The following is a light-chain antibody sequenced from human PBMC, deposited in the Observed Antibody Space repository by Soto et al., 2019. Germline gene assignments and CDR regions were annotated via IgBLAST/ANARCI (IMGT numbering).Light chain of an antibody. J-gene: IGKJ3*01. CDR1: QSVSSNN. Sequence: EIVLTQSPGTLSLSPGERATLSCRASQSVSSNNLAWYQQKPGQAPRLLIYGASRRATGIPDRFSGSGSGTDFTLTIDRLEPEDCAVYSCQQYAMSPPSFGPGTKVEIK. CDR2: GAS. CDR3: QQYAMSPPS. V-gene: IGKV3-20*01.